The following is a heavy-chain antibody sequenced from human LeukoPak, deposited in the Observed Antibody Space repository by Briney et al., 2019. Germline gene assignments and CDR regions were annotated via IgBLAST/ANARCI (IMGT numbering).Heavy chain of an antibody. V-gene: IGHV3-30*19. Sequence: GGSLRLSCAASGFTFRNSDMHWVRQAPGKGPEWVAFIQADGGNKYYADSVKGRFTISRDNSKNTLYLQMNSLRAEDTAVYYCARSLYRGRWLQSWGQGTLVTVSS. D-gene: IGHD5-24*01. CDR3: ARSLYRGRWLQS. CDR2: IQADGGNK. J-gene: IGHJ5*02. CDR1: GFTFRNSD.